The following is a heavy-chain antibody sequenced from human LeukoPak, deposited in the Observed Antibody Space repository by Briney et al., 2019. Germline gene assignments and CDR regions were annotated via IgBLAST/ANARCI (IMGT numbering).Heavy chain of an antibody. V-gene: IGHV4-30-4*01. Sequence: SETLSLTCTVSGGSISSGDYYWSRIRQPPGKGLEWIGYIYHSGSTYYNPSLKSRVTISVDTSKNQFSLKLSSVTAADTAVYYCARASGDLYLSDYWGQGTLVTVSS. J-gene: IGHJ4*02. CDR2: IYHSGST. D-gene: IGHD4-17*01. CDR1: GGSISSGDYY. CDR3: ARASGDLYLSDY.